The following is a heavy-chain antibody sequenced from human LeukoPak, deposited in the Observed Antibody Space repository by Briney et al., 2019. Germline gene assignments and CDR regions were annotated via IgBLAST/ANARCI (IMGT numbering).Heavy chain of an antibody. J-gene: IGHJ3*02. CDR3: AREIAVAGKNVAAYDI. D-gene: IGHD6-19*01. CDR1: GYSFTSYW. CDR2: IYPGDSDT. V-gene: IGHV5-51*01. Sequence: GESLKISCKGSGYSFTSYWIGWVRQMPGKGLEWMGIIYPGDSDTRYSPAFQGQVTMSADKSISTAYLQWSSLKASDTAMYYCAREIAVAGKNVAAYDIWGQGTMVTVFS.